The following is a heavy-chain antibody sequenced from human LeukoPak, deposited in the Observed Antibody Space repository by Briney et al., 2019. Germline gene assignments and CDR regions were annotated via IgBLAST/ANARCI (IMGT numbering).Heavy chain of an antibody. CDR3: AREPSYRAMVRGVYFDY. V-gene: IGHV3-23*01. J-gene: IGHJ4*02. CDR2: ISGSGGST. Sequence: RGGSLRLSCAASGFTFRSYVMSWVCLAPGKGLEWVSAISGSGGSTFYADSVKGRFTFSRDNSKNTLYLQMSSLRAEDTAVYYCAREPSYRAMVRGVYFDYWGQGTLVTVSS. D-gene: IGHD3-10*01. CDR1: GFTFRSYV.